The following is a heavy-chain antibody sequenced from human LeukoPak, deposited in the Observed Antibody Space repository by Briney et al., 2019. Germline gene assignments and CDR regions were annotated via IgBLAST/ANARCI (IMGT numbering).Heavy chain of an antibody. CDR2: INHSGST. CDR1: GGSFSGYY. J-gene: IGHJ5*02. V-gene: IGHV4-34*01. Sequence: SETLSLTCAVYGGSFSGYYWSWIRQPPGKGLEWIGEINHSGSTNYNPSLKSRVTISVDTSKNQFSLKLSSVTAADTAVYYCARRTPKPYDYVWGSYRGQWFDPWGQGTLVTVSS. CDR3: ARRTPKPYDYVWGSYRGQWFDP. D-gene: IGHD3-16*02.